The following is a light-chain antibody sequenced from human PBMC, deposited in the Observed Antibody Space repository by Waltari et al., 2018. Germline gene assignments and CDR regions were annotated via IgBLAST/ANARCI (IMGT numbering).Light chain of an antibody. CDR3: SSYTTSSAPGV. V-gene: IGLV2-14*01. CDR1: DSDVGAYDF. Sequence: QSALTQPASVSGSPGQSITISCSGTDSDVGAYDFVSWYPQNPAKAPPLIIYEVSNRPSGISNRFSASKSGNTASLTISGLQAEDEADYYCSSYTTSSAPGVFGTGTRVTVL. J-gene: IGLJ1*01. CDR2: EVS.